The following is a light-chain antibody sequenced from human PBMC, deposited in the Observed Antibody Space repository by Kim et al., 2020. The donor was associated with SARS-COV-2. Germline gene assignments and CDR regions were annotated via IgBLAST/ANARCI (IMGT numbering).Light chain of an antibody. CDR3: AAWDDSLSGYV. V-gene: IGLV1-47*01. CDR1: SSNVGSNY. CDR2: RNN. J-gene: IGLJ1*01. Sequence: GQRVTISSSGSSSNVGSNYVYWYQQPPGTAPKLLIYRNNQRPSGVPDRFSGSKSGTSASLAISGLRSEDEADYYCAAWDDSLSGYVFGTGTKVTVL.